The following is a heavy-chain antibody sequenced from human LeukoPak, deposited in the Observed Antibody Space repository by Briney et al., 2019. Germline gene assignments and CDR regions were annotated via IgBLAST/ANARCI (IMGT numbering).Heavy chain of an antibody. D-gene: IGHD2-21*01. Sequence: SETLSLTCTVSGGSMSSNYWSWIRQPPGKGLEWIGYIYNSGTIYYSGSTNYNPSLLSRVTISVDTSKNQFSLKLRSVTAADTAVYYCARLGTSINLDFRGYCGGDCYTKNFDYWGQGTLVTVSS. CDR2: IYNSGTIYYSGST. J-gene: IGHJ4*02. CDR3: ARLGTSINLDFRGYCGGDCYTKNFDY. V-gene: IGHV4-59*08. CDR1: GGSMSSNY.